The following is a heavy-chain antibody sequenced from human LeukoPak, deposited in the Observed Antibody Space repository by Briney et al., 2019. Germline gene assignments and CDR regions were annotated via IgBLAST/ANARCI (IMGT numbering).Heavy chain of an antibody. Sequence: PSETLSLTCTVSGASINSYYWTWIRQSPGKGLEWIGYIHYSGNTNYNPSLRSRVTISVDTSKNQFSLKLSSVTAADTAVYYCAGFCASSTCYNGGTNFAFWGQGALVAVSS. D-gene: IGHD2-2*01. CDR1: GASINSYY. CDR2: IHYSGNT. CDR3: AGFCASSTCYNGGTNFAF. V-gene: IGHV4-59*01. J-gene: IGHJ4*02.